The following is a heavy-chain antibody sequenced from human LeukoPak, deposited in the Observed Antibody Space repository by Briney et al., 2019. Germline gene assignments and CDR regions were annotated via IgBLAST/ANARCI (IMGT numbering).Heavy chain of an antibody. CDR3: ARAYSSSSALDY. Sequence: GGSLRLSCAASGFTFSSYAMSWVRQAPGKGLEWVSSISSSSSYIYYADSVKGRFTISRDNAKNSLYLQMNSLRAEDTAVYYCARAYSSSSALDYWGQGTLVTVSS. D-gene: IGHD6-6*01. CDR2: ISSSSSYI. V-gene: IGHV3-21*01. CDR1: GFTFSSYA. J-gene: IGHJ4*02.